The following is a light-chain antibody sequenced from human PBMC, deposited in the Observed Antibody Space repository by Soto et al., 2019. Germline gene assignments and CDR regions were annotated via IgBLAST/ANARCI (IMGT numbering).Light chain of an antibody. CDR3: MQALQTPVT. Sequence: EIVLTQSSLSLPVTPGEPASISCRSSQSLLHSDGYNYLDWYLQKPGQSPQLLIYSGSHRASGVXXXXXGSGSGTDFTLKISRVEAEDVGIYYCMQALQTPVTFGGGTKVEI. J-gene: IGKJ4*01. V-gene: IGKV2-28*01. CDR2: SGS. CDR1: QSLLHSDGYNY.